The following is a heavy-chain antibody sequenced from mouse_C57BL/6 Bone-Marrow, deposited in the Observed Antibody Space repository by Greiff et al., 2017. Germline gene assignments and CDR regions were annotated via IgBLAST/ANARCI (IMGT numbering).Heavy chain of an antibody. Sequence: EVQGVESGGDLVKPGGSLKLSCAASGFTFSSYGMSWVRQTPDKRLEWVATISSGGSYTYYPDSVKGRFTISRDNAKNTLYLQMSTLKSEDTVLYCYARHGDVYPFAYWRPGTLVTASA. CDR1: GFTFSSYG. CDR2: ISSGGSYT. J-gene: IGHJ3*01. V-gene: IGHV5-6*01. CDR3: ARHGDVYPFAY.